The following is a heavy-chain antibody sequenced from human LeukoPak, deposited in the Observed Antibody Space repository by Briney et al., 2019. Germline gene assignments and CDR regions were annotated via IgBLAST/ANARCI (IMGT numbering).Heavy chain of an antibody. CDR1: GDSISSSNW. CDR3: ARDSGSGYYPNDY. D-gene: IGHD3-22*01. Sequence: SETLSLTCAVSGDSISSSNWWSWVRQPPGKGLEWIGEINHSGSTNYNPSLKSRVTISVDTSKNQFSLKLSSVTAADTAVYYCARDSGSGYYPNDYWGQGTLVTVSS. J-gene: IGHJ4*02. V-gene: IGHV4-4*02. CDR2: INHSGST.